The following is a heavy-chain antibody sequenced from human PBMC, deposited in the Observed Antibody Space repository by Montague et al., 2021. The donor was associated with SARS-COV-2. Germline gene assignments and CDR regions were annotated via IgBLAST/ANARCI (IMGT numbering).Heavy chain of an antibody. CDR1: GGSVSSSPYY. D-gene: IGHD3-10*01. Sequence: SETLSLTCTVSGGSVSSSPYYWDWIRQPPGRGLEWVGSISYSGRTYFSPSLKSRLTISVDSSENQFSLRLSSVTAADTAVYYCASSYYYGAGTYVYNYYMDFWGKGTTVTVSS. V-gene: IGHV4-39*01. J-gene: IGHJ6*03. CDR3: ASSYYYGAGTYVYNYYMDF. CDR2: ISYSGRT.